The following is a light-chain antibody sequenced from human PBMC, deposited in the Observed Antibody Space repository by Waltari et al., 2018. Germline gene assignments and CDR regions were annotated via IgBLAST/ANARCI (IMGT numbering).Light chain of an antibody. CDR3: QHYESLPVT. J-gene: IGKJ1*01. CDR1: QSVSKY. Sequence: EIVLPQSPGTLSLSSGDRATLSCRTSQSVSKYLAWYQQKPGQAPRLLIYHASSRATGIPDRFSGSGSGTDFSLTISRLEPEDFAVYYCQHYESLPVTFGQGTKVEIK. V-gene: IGKV3-20*01. CDR2: HAS.